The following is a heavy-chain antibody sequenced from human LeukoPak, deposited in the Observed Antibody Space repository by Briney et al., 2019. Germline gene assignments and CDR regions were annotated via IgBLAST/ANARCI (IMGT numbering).Heavy chain of an antibody. Sequence: GASVKVSCKASGGTFISYAISWVRQAPGQGLEWMGGIIPIFGTANYAQKFQGRVTITADESTSTAYMELSSLRSEDTAVYYCAREGDFGDYYDRPDAFDIWGQGTMVTVSS. V-gene: IGHV1-69*13. CDR3: AREGDFGDYYDRPDAFDI. D-gene: IGHD3-22*01. J-gene: IGHJ3*02. CDR2: IIPIFGTA. CDR1: GGTFISYA.